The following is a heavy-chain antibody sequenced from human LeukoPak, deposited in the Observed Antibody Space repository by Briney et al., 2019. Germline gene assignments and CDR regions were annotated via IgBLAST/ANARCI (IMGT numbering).Heavy chain of an antibody. D-gene: IGHD6-19*01. J-gene: IGHJ4*02. V-gene: IGHV3-7*01. Sequence: GGSLRLSCAASGFTFSSYWMSWARRPPGRGRGWLANIKQDGSEKYYVDSVKGRFTISRDNAKNSLYLQMNSLRAEDTAVYYCARASGWHLTPLTGYFDYWGQGTLVTVSS. CDR1: GFTFSSYW. CDR2: IKQDGSEK. CDR3: ARASGWHLTPLTGYFDY.